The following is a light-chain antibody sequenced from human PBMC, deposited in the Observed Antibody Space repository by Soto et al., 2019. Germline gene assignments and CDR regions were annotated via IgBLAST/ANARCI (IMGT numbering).Light chain of an antibody. CDR2: GAS. Sequence: EIVLTQSPGTLSLSPGERATLSCRASQSVSSSSYLAWYQQKPGQAPRLLIYGASSRATGIPDRFSGSGSATDCALTISRLEPEDFAVYDCRQYGSSPSYTFGQGTKLEIK. CDR1: QSVSSSSY. V-gene: IGKV3-20*01. J-gene: IGKJ2*01. CDR3: RQYGSSPSYT.